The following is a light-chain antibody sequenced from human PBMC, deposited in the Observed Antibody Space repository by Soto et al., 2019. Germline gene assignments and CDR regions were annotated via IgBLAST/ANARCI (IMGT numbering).Light chain of an antibody. CDR1: QSISSY. J-gene: IGKJ1*01. Sequence: DIQMTQSPSSLSASVGDRVTITCRASQSISSYVNWYQQKPGKAPKFLIYAASTLQSGVPSRFSGSGSGTDFTLTISNLQPEDFAIYYCQQSYSTPQTFGQGTKVEFK. V-gene: IGKV1-39*01. CDR3: QQSYSTPQT. CDR2: AAS.